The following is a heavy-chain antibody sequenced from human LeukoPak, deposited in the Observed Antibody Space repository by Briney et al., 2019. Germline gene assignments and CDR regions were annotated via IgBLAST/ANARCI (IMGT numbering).Heavy chain of an antibody. CDR3: ASRGEYYYHY. Sequence: SETLSLTCTVSGGSISNDGYYWSWIRQHRGKGLEWIGYIYYRGSTYYNPSLKSRVTISVDRSKNQFSLKLSSVAAADTAVYYCASRGEYYYHYWGQGTLVTVSS. CDR1: GGSISNDGYY. D-gene: IGHD2/OR15-2a*01. V-gene: IGHV4-31*03. CDR2: IYYRGST. J-gene: IGHJ4*02.